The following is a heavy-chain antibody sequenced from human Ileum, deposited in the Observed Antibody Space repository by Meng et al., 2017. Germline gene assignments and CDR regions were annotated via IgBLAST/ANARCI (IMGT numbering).Heavy chain of an antibody. J-gene: IGHJ4*02. CDR3: ARVVADSGSYYYFDY. CDR2: IIPIFGTA. CDR1: GGTFSSYA. Sequence: SVKVSCKASGGTFSSYAISWVRQAPGQGLEWMGGIIPIFGTANYAQKFQGRVTITTDESTSIAYMELSSLRSEDTAVYYCARVVADSGSYYYFDYWGQGTLVTVSS. D-gene: IGHD1-26*01. V-gene: IGHV1-69*05.